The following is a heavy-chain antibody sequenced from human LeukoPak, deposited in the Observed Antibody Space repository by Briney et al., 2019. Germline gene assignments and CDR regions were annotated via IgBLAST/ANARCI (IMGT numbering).Heavy chain of an antibody. CDR2: IIPILGIA. CDR3: AREGPAYCSSTSCYELGFDP. CDR1: GCTFSSYT. D-gene: IGHD2-2*01. Sequence: SVKVSCKASGCTFSSYTISWVRQAPGQGLEWMGRIIPILGIANYAQKFQGRVTITADKSTSTAYMELSSLRSEDTAVYSCAREGPAYCSSTSCYELGFDPWGQGTLVTVSS. V-gene: IGHV1-69*04. J-gene: IGHJ5*02.